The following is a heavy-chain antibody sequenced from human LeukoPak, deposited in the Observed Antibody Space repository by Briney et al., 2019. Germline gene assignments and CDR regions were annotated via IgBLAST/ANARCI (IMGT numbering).Heavy chain of an antibody. D-gene: IGHD1-26*01. V-gene: IGHV1-2*02. CDR3: ARDAEGASVFDY. Sequence: ASVKVSCKASGYTFTGYNMHWVRQAPGQGLEWMGWINPNSGGTNYAQKFQGRVTMTRDTSISTAYMELSRLRSDDTAVYYCARDAEGASVFDYWGQGTLVTVSS. J-gene: IGHJ4*02. CDR1: GYTFTGYN. CDR2: INPNSGGT.